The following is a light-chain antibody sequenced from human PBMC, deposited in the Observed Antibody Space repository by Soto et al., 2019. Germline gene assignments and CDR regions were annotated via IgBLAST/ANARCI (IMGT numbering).Light chain of an antibody. CDR2: AVS. V-gene: IGKV3-20*01. CDR1: QTISNNY. J-gene: IGKJ1*01. CDR3: QQHSTSPWT. Sequence: EIVLTQSPGTLTLSPGESAALSCRASQTISNNYLVWYRQKPGQAPRLLIYAVSSRAAGIPDRFSGSGSGTDFALTLARLEPEDSAVYYCQQHSTSPWTFGQGTRVEI.